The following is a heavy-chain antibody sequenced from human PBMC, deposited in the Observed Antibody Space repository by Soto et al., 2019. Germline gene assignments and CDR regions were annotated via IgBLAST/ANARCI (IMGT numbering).Heavy chain of an antibody. Sequence: GPLRLSCAAPVFTFSSYWMSWVRQAPGKGLEWVANIKQDGSEKYYVDSVKGRFTISRDNAKDSLYLQMDSLRAEDTAVYYCARRRAPNWFAPWGQGTLVTVSS. J-gene: IGHJ5*02. CDR1: VFTFSSYW. CDR2: IKQDGSEK. V-gene: IGHV3-7*01. CDR3: ARRRAPNWFAP.